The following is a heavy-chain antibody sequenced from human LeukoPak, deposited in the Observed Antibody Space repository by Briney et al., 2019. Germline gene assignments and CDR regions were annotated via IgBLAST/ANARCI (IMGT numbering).Heavy chain of an antibody. CDR2: INAGHGNT. CDR1: GYTFTNYA. V-gene: IGHV1-3*01. D-gene: IGHD1-20*01. Sequence: ASVKVSCKASGYTFTNYAIQWVRQVPGQRLEWMGWINAGHGNTKYSQKLQGRVTITRDTSASTAYMELSSLRSEDTAVYYCARVLLLITGPFDPWGRGTLVTVSS. J-gene: IGHJ5*02. CDR3: ARVLLLITGPFDP.